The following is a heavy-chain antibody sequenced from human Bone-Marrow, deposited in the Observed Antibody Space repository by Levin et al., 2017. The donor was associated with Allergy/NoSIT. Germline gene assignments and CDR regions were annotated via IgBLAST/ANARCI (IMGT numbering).Heavy chain of an antibody. CDR3: ARGHFPYYYYGMDV. CDR1: GFTFTTYG. V-gene: IGHV1-18*01. Sequence: GESLKISCQASGFTFTTYGLTWVRQAPGRGLEWMGWVSAYSGNTNYALNLQDRVTMTTDTATNTAYMELSSLRSDDTAIYYCARGHFPYYYYGMDVWGQGTTVVVSS. CDR2: VSAYSGNT. J-gene: IGHJ6*02.